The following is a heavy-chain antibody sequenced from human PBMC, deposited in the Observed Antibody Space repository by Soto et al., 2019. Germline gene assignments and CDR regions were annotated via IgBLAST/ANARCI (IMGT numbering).Heavy chain of an antibody. CDR2: INPSGGST. CDR3: ARDAGTYYDSSGPPDY. V-gene: IGHV1-46*01. D-gene: IGHD3-22*01. Sequence: ASVKVSCKVSEYSLSALSIHWVRQAPGKGLEWMGIINPSGGSTSYTQKFQGRVTMTRDTSTSTVYMELSSLRSEDTAVYYRARDAGTYYDSSGPPDYWGQGTLVTVSS. J-gene: IGHJ4*02. CDR1: EYSLSALS.